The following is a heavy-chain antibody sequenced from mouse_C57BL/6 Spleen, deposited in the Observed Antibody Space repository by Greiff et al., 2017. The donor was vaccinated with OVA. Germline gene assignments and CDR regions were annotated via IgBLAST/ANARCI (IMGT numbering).Heavy chain of an antibody. CDR2: INPDSSTI. Sequence: EVKLVESGGGLVQPGGSLKLSCAASGIDFSRYWMSWVRRAPGKGLEWIGEINPDSSTINYAPSLKDKFIISRDNAKNTLYLQMSKVRSEDTALYYCARKDYGSSYGYFDVWGTGTTVTVSS. CDR1: GIDFSRYW. V-gene: IGHV4-1*01. D-gene: IGHD1-1*01. CDR3: ARKDYGSSYGYFDV. J-gene: IGHJ1*03.